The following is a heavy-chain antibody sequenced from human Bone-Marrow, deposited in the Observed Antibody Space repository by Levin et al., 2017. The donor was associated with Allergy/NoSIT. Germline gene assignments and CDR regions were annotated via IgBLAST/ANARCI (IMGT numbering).Heavy chain of an antibody. J-gene: IGHJ5*02. CDR2: IKSKTDGGTT. D-gene: IGHD6-19*01. CDR3: TVSGYSSGRFDP. Sequence: GGSLRLSCAASGFTFSNAWMSWVRQAPGKGLEWVGRIKSKTDGGTTDYAAPVKGRFTISRDDSKNTLYLQMNSLKTEDTAVYYCTVSGYSSGRFDPWGQGTLVTVSS. V-gene: IGHV3-15*01. CDR1: GFTFSNAW.